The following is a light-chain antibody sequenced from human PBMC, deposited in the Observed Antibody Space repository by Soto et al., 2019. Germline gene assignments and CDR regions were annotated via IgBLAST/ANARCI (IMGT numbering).Light chain of an antibody. Sequence: QSVLTQPASVSGTPGQSITISCTGSNSDVGIYDFVSWYQHHPGRAPKLIVSEVSHRPSGVSNRFSGSKSGTSGSLAISGLRSEDEAEYFCSAWDDSLQSVLFGGGTKLTVL. J-gene: IGLJ2*01. CDR1: NSDVGIYDF. V-gene: IGLV2-14*01. CDR3: SAWDDSLQSVL. CDR2: EVS.